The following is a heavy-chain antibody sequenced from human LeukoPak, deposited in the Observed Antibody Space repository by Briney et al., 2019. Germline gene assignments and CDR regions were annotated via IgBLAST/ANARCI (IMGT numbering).Heavy chain of an antibody. Sequence: PGGSLRLSCAVSGFTFSRYWMSWVRQAAGKGLEWLGNIKQDGSEKYYVDSVEGRFTISRDNAKNSLYLQMNSLRAEDTAVYYCARSYYGSGTSYGMDVWGQGTTVTVSS. V-gene: IGHV3-7*01. J-gene: IGHJ6*02. CDR1: GFTFSRYW. D-gene: IGHD3-10*01. CDR2: IKQDGSEK. CDR3: ARSYYGSGTSYGMDV.